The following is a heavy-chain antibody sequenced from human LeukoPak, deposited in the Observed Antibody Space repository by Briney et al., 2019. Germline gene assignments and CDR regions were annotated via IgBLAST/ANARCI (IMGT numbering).Heavy chain of an antibody. CDR2: ISSSGSTI. V-gene: IGHV3-48*03. CDR1: GFTFSSYE. CDR3: ARDHYYYDSSGLDY. J-gene: IGHJ4*02. D-gene: IGHD3-22*01. Sequence: GGSLRLSCAASGFTFSSYEMNWVRQAPGKGLEWVSYISSSGSTIYYADSVKGRFTISRDNAKNSLYLQMNSLRAEDTAVYYSARDHYYYDSSGLDYWGQGTLVTVSS.